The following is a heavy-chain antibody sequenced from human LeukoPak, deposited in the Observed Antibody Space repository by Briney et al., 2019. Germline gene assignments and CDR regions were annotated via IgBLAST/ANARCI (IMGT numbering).Heavy chain of an antibody. V-gene: IGHV1-18*01. CDR1: GYTFTSYG. J-gene: IGHJ6*02. CDR3: ARGITIFGVVIPSYYYYHGMDV. Sequence: ASVTVSCKASGYTFTSYGISWVRQAPGQGLEWMGWISACNGNTNYAQKLQGRVTMTTDTSTSTAYMELRSLRSDDTAVYYCARGITIFGVVIPSYYYYHGMDVWGQGTTVTVSS. D-gene: IGHD3-3*01. CDR2: ISACNGNT.